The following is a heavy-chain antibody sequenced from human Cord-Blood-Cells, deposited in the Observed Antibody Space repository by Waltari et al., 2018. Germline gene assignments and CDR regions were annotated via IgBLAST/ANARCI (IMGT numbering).Heavy chain of an antibody. CDR2: INPNSGGT. Sequence: QVQLVQSGAEVKKPGASVKVSCQASGYPFTGYYMHWVRQAPGQGLEWMGWINPNSGGTNYAQKFQGRVTMTRDTSISTAYMELSRLRSDDTAVYYCAREVTITMVRGVNPFDYWGQGTLVTVSS. D-gene: IGHD3-10*01. CDR3: AREVTITMVRGVNPFDY. J-gene: IGHJ4*02. V-gene: IGHV1-2*02. CDR1: GYPFTGYY.